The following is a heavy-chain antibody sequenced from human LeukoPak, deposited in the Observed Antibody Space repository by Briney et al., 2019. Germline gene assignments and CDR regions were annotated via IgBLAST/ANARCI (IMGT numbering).Heavy chain of an antibody. CDR2: ISGNGGST. D-gene: IGHD3-10*01. J-gene: IGHJ4*02. CDR1: GFTFSSYS. V-gene: IGHV3-23*01. Sequence: GGSLRLSCAASGFTFSSYSMNWVRQAPGKGLEWVSAISGNGGSTYYPDSVKGRFTISRDNSKDTLYLQLNSLRAEDTAVYYCAKRGLLWGQGTLVTVSS. CDR3: AKRGLL.